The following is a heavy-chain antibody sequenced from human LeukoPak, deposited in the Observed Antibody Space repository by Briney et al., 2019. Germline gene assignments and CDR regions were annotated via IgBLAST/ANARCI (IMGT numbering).Heavy chain of an antibody. Sequence: ASVKVSCKASGYTFTGYYMHWVRQAPGQGLEWMGWINPNSGGTNYAQKFQGRVTMTRDTSISTAYMELSRLRSDDTAVYYCARVDYYDSSRHFDYWGQGTLVTVSS. V-gene: IGHV1-2*02. J-gene: IGHJ4*02. CDR2: INPNSGGT. CDR1: GYTFTGYY. CDR3: ARVDYYDSSRHFDY. D-gene: IGHD3-22*01.